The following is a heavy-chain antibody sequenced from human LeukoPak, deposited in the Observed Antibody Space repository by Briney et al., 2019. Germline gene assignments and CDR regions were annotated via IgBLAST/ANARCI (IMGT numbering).Heavy chain of an antibody. CDR1: GFTFGDYA. J-gene: IGHJ4*02. CDR3: AKDHQYYYDSSGYFGPDY. V-gene: IGHV3-23*01. D-gene: IGHD3-22*01. Sequence: GGSLRLSCTASGFTFGDYAMSWFRQAPGKGLEWVSAISGSGGSTYYADSVKGRFTISRDNSKNTLYLQMNSLRAEDTAVYYCAKDHQYYYDSSGYFGPDYWGQGTLVTVSS. CDR2: ISGSGGST.